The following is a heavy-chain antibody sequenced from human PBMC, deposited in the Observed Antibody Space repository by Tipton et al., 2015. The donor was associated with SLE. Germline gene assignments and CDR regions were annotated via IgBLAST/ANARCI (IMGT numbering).Heavy chain of an antibody. D-gene: IGHD6-6*01. CDR1: GGSFSGYY. V-gene: IGHV4-34*01. CDR3: ARGRYSSSSSPFDY. CDR2: INHSGST. Sequence: GLVKPSETLSLTCAVYGGSFSGYYWSWIRQPPGKGLEWIGEINHSGSTNYNPSLKSRVTISVDTSKNQFSLKLSSVTAADTAVYYCARGRYSSSSSPFDYWGQGTLVTVSS. J-gene: IGHJ4*02.